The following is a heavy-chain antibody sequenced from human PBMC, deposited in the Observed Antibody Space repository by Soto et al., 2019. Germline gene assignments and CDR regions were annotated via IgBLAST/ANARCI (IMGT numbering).Heavy chain of an antibody. J-gene: IGHJ4*02. CDR1: GYTFTSYY. CDR3: AREVGILTGYLAWHFDY. D-gene: IGHD3-9*01. Sequence: GASVKVSCKASGYTFTSYYMHWVRQAPGQGLEWMGIINPSGGSTSYAQKFQGRVTMTRDTSTSTVYMELSSLRSEDTAVYYCAREVGILTGYLAWHFDYWGQGTLVTVSS. V-gene: IGHV1-46*03. CDR2: INPSGGST.